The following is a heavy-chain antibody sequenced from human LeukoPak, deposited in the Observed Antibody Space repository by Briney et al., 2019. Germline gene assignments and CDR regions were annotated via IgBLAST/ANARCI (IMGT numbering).Heavy chain of an antibody. Sequence: GGSLRLSCAASGFTFSSYSMNWVRQAPGKGLEWVSYISSSSSTIYYADSVKGRFTISRDNAKNSLYLQMSSLRVEDTAVYYCAKDDSEDYDFWSGYYRDWGQGTLVTVSS. CDR3: AKDDSEDYDFWSGYYRD. J-gene: IGHJ4*02. V-gene: IGHV3-48*01. CDR2: ISSSSSTI. D-gene: IGHD3-3*01. CDR1: GFTFSSYS.